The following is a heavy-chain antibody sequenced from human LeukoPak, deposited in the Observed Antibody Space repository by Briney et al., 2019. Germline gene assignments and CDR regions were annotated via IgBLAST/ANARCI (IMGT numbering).Heavy chain of an antibody. CDR1: GGSISSSSYY. CDR2: IDYSGSN. J-gene: IGHJ4*02. Sequence: PWETLSLTCTVSGGSISSSSYYWGWIRPRPGQGLEGIGRIDYSGSNYYNPSLESRVTISVDTTKSQFSLKLSSVTAAGPAVYYCTRCLSGSGSYSNFDYWGQGTLVTVSS. D-gene: IGHD3-10*01. CDR3: TRCLSGSGSYSNFDY. V-gene: IGHV4-39*01.